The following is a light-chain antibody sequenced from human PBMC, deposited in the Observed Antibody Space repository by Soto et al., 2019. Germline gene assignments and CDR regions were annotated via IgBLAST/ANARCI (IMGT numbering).Light chain of an antibody. CDR1: QTISSW. CDR2: KAS. J-gene: IGKJ1*01. V-gene: IGKV1-5*03. Sequence: DIQVTPSPITLSGSVGNRVTIPCPASQTISSWLAWYQQKPGKAPKLLIYKASTLKSGVPSRFSGSGSGTEFTLTISSLQPDDFATYYCQHYNSYPEAFGHGTKVDIK. CDR3: QHYNSYPEA.